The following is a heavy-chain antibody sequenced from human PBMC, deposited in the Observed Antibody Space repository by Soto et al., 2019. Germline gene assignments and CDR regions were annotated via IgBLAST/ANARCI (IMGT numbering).Heavy chain of an antibody. Sequence: GRSLRLSCAASGFTVSSNYMSWVRQAPGKGLEWVSVIYSGGSTYYADSVKGRFTISRDNSRNTLYLQMNSLRAEDTAVYYCARDILYGSARHDAFDIWGQGTMVTVSS. CDR2: IYSGGST. J-gene: IGHJ3*02. CDR1: GFTVSSNY. V-gene: IGHV3-66*01. D-gene: IGHD3-10*01. CDR3: ARDILYGSARHDAFDI.